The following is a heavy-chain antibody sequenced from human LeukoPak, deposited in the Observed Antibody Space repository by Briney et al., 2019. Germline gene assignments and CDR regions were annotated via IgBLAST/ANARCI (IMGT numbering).Heavy chain of an antibody. D-gene: IGHD5-18*01. CDR3: AKAARRGYNYGDYFDY. Sequence: GGSLRLSCAASEFTFSNYAMSWVRQAPGKGLEWVSAISGSGGSTYYADSVKGRFTISRDNSKNTLYVQMDSLRAEDTAVYYCAKAARRGYNYGDYFDYWGQGTLVTVSS. CDR2: ISGSGGST. CDR1: EFTFSNYA. J-gene: IGHJ4*02. V-gene: IGHV3-23*01.